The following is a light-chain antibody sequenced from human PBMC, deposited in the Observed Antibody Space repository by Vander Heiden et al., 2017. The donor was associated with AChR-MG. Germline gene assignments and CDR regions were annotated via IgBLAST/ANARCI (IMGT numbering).Light chain of an antibody. CDR2: DTT. J-gene: IGLJ7*01. CDR1: TGAVTSSHF. CDR3: LLSYSGPRV. Sequence: QAVVTQAPSLTVSPGGTVTLTCGSSTGAVTSSHFPFWFQQRPGQAPRTLIYDTTNKQSWTPARFSGSLLGGKAALTLSGAQPEDEAEYYCLLSYSGPRVFGGGTQLTVL. V-gene: IGLV7-46*01.